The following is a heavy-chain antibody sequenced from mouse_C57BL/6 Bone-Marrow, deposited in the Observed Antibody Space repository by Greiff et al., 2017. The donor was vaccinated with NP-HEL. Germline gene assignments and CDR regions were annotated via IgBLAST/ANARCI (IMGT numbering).Heavy chain of an antibody. V-gene: IGHV3-6*01. Sequence: ESGPGLVKPSQSLSLTCSVPGYSITSGYYWNWIRQFPGNKLEWMGYISYDGSNNYNPSLKNRISITRDTSKNQFFLKLNSVTTEDTATYYCARRAYGLYYFDYWGQGTTLTVSS. J-gene: IGHJ2*01. CDR1: GYSITSGYY. CDR3: ARRAYGLYYFDY. CDR2: ISYDGSN. D-gene: IGHD2-2*01.